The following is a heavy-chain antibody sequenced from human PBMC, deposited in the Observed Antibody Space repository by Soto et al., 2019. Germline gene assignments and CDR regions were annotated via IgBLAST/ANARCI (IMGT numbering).Heavy chain of an antibody. J-gene: IGHJ3*02. Sequence: SETLSLTCAVSGGSISSSSLWSWVRQPPGKGLEWIGEIYHSGSTNYNPSLKSRVTISVDKSKNQFSLKLSSVTAADTAVYYCARVKLAAAGTLDAFDIWGQGTMVTVSS. CDR2: IYHSGST. CDR1: GGSISSSSL. V-gene: IGHV4-4*02. CDR3: ARVKLAAAGTLDAFDI. D-gene: IGHD6-13*01.